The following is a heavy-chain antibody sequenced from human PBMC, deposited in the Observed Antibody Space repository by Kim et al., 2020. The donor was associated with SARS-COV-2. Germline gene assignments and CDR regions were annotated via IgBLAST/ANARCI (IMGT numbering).Heavy chain of an antibody. CDR2: IYYSGST. Sequence: SETLSLTCTVSGGSISSSSYYWGWIRQPPGKGLEWIGSIYYSGSTYYNPSLKSRVTISVDTSKNQFSLKLSSVTAADTAVYYCARHSGSGSLGYYYGMDVWGQGTTVTVSS. J-gene: IGHJ6*02. CDR3: ARHSGSGSLGYYYGMDV. CDR1: GGSISSSSYY. V-gene: IGHV4-39*01. D-gene: IGHD6-19*01.